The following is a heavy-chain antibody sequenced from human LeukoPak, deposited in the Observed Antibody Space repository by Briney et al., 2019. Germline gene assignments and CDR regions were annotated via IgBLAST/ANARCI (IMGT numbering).Heavy chain of an antibody. Sequence: GGSLRLSCAASGFIFSSYGIHWVRQAPGKGLEWVAVISYDGSNKYYADSVKGRFTISRDNSKNTLYLQMNSLRAEDTAVYYCAKVGSHDAFDIWGQGTMVTVSS. CDR3: AKVGSHDAFDI. CDR2: ISYDGSNK. J-gene: IGHJ3*02. V-gene: IGHV3-30*18. D-gene: IGHD1-26*01. CDR1: GFIFSSYG.